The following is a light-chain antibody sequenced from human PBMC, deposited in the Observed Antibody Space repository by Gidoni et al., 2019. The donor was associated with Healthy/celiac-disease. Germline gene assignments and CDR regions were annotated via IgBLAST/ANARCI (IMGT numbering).Light chain of an antibody. J-gene: IGKJ2*01. Sequence: EIVLTQSPATLSLSPGERATLSCRASQSVSSYLAWYQQKPGQAPRLLIYGASNRATGIPARFSGSGSGTDFTLTISSLEPEDFAVYYCQQRSNWPPMYTFGQXTKLEIK. V-gene: IGKV3-11*01. CDR2: GAS. CDR1: QSVSSY. CDR3: QQRSNWPPMYT.